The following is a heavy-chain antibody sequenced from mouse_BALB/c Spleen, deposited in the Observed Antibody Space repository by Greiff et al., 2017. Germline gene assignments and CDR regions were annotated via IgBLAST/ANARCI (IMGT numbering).Heavy chain of an antibody. D-gene: IGHD2-13*01. CDR2: ISSGGGST. Sequence: EVQVVESGGGLVKPGGSLKLSCAASGFAFSSYDMSWVRQTPEKRLEWVAYISSGGGSTYYPDTVKGRFTISRDNAKNTLYLQMSSLKSEDTAMYYCAGEAMDYWGQGTSVTVSS. J-gene: IGHJ4*01. CDR1: GFAFSSYD. CDR3: AGEAMDY. V-gene: IGHV5-12-1*01.